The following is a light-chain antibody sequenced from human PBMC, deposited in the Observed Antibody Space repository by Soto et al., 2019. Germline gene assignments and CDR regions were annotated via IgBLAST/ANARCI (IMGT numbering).Light chain of an antibody. CDR2: EVT. J-gene: IGLJ3*02. CDR3: TSYVGNNIWV. V-gene: IGLV2-8*02. CDR1: SSDVGAYNY. Sequence: QSALTQPPSASRTPGQSVTISCTGTSSDVGAYNYVSWYQQYPGKAPKLMIYEVTKRPSGVPDRFSGSKSGNTASLTVSGLQAEDEADYYCTSYVGNNIWVFGGGTQLTVL.